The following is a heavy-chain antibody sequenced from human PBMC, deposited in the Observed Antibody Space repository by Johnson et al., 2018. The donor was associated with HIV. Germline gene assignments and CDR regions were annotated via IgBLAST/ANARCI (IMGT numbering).Heavy chain of an antibody. V-gene: IGHV3-66*01. CDR2: IYSGGNT. CDR1: GFTVSTNY. Sequence: VQLVESGGGLVQPGGSLKLSCAASGFTVSTNYMGWVRQAPGKGLEWVSVIYSGGNTYYADSVKGRFTISRDNSKNTLSLQMNSLRVEDTAVYYCAKVRWLRLDNEAFDSWGQGTMVTVS. J-gene: IGHJ3*02. D-gene: IGHD5-12*01. CDR3: AKVRWLRLDNEAFDS.